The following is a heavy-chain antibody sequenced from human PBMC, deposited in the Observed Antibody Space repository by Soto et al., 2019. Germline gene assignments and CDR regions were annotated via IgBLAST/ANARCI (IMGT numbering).Heavy chain of an antibody. Sequence: EVQLLESGGGLVQPGGSLRLSCAASGFTFSTYAMSWVRQAPGKGLEWVSGISGSGASTYYADSVKGRFTISRDNSKNTLHLQMNSLRAEDTAVYYCAKDAYDSGSLMGVDFDYWGQGTLVTVSS. CDR1: GFTFSTYA. V-gene: IGHV3-23*01. J-gene: IGHJ4*02. CDR3: AKDAYDSGSLMGVDFDY. CDR2: ISGSGAST. D-gene: IGHD3-10*01.